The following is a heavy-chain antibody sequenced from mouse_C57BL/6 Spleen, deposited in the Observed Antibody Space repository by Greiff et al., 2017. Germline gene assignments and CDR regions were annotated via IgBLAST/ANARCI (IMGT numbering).Heavy chain of an antibody. D-gene: IGHD1-1*01. CDR1: GYTFTSYW. V-gene: IGHV1-72*01. Sequence: QVQLKQPGAELVKPGASVKLSCKASGYTFTSYWMHWVKQRPGRGLEWIGRIDPNSGGTKYNEKFKSKATLTVDKPSSTAYMQLSSLTSEDSAVYYCARWGITTVVAPYAMDYWGQGTSVTVSS. CDR2: IDPNSGGT. J-gene: IGHJ4*01. CDR3: ARWGITTVVAPYAMDY.